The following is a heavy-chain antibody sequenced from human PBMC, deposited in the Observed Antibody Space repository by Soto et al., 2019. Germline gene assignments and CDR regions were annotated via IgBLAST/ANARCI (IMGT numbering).Heavy chain of an antibody. CDR1: GFAFSTFS. J-gene: IGHJ6*03. CDR3: AKSISNRPLYYMDV. V-gene: IGHV3-23*01. D-gene: IGHD3-9*01. Sequence: GGSLRLSCAAFGFAFSTFSMTWVRQSPGKGLEWVSAISGNGGSTYYADSVKGRFTISRDNSKNTLYLQMNSLRAEDTAVYYCAKSISNRPLYYMDVWGKGTTVTVSS. CDR2: ISGNGGST.